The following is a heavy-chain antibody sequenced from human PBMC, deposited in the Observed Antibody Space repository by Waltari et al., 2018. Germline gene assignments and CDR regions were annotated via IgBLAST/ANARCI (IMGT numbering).Heavy chain of an antibody. CDR1: RGHLSREIHY. CDR2: IFSRGGT. Sequence: QLRLQESGPGVVKPSETLSLTCTVSRGHLSREIHYWSRVRKYPAGGGMEWIGRIFSRGGTKYNPSVNGRATLSVDAARQQFSLRLTSVTAADTAVYFCARHVAMAGKEHFDRWGQGSLVIVS. CDR3: ARHVAMAGKEHFDR. J-gene: IGHJ5*01. V-gene: IGHV4-61*02. D-gene: IGHD6-19*01.